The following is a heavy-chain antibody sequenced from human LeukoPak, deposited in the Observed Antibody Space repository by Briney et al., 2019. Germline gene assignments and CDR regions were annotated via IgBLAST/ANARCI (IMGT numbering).Heavy chain of an antibody. D-gene: IGHD4-17*01. CDR3: ARTGDLGYYYYYMDV. CDR2: INPSGGST. Sequence: ASVKVSCKASGYTFTSYHMHWVRQAPGQGLEWMGIINPSGGSTNYAQRFRGRVTMTRDMSTGTVYMELSSLTSEDTAVYYCARTGDLGYYYYYMDVWGKGTTVTISS. CDR1: GYTFTSYH. J-gene: IGHJ6*03. V-gene: IGHV1-46*01.